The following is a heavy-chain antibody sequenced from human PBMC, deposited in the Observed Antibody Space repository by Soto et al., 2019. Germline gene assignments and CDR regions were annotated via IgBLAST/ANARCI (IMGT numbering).Heavy chain of an antibody. V-gene: IGHV3-53*01. Sequence: VSLRFSCAASGFSVSSNYMSWIRQSPWKGLEWVSVIYSGGDTYYADSVRGRFTISRDTSKNTLYLQMHSLRAEDTAVYYCARDANLLIVPTIGSQGDFWGQGTLVTVSS. CDR1: GFSVSSNY. CDR2: IYSGGDT. J-gene: IGHJ4*02. CDR3: ARDANLLIVPTIGSQGDF. D-gene: IGHD5-12*01.